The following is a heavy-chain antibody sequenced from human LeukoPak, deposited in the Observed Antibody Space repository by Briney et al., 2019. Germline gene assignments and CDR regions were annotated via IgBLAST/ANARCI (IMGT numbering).Heavy chain of an antibody. Sequence: SVKVSCKASGGTFSSYAITWVRQAPGQGLEWMGGIIPIFGTANYAQKFQGRVTITTDESTSTAYMELSSLRSEDTAVYYCARNLDGYNYGGFDYWGQGTLVTVSS. CDR3: ARNLDGYNYGGFDY. D-gene: IGHD5-24*01. V-gene: IGHV1-69*05. CDR1: GGTFSSYA. J-gene: IGHJ4*02. CDR2: IIPIFGTA.